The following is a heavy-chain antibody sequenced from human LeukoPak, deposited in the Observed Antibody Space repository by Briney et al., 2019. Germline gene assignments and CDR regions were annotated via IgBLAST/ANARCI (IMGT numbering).Heavy chain of an antibody. CDR1: GYTFTGYY. D-gene: IGHD4-23*01. CDR2: INPNSGDT. Sequence: ASVKVSCKASGYTFTGYYMQWVRQAPGQGLEWMGWINPNSGDTNYAQNFQGRVTMTRDTSITTAYMELSWLRSDDTAVYYCARGDGGNGGIDYWGQGTLVTVSS. V-gene: IGHV1-2*02. CDR3: ARGDGGNGGIDY. J-gene: IGHJ4*02.